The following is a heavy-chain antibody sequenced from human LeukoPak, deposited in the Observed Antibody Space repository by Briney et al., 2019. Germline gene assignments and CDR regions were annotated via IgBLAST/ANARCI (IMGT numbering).Heavy chain of an antibody. J-gene: IGHJ4*02. D-gene: IGHD3-22*01. CDR2: INPNSGGT. CDR3: ARDRPVRYYYDSSGYPNFDY. Sequence: GASVKVSCKASGYTFTGYYMHWVRQAPGQGLEWMGWINPNSGGTNYAQKFQGRVTMTRDTSISTAYMELSRLRSDDTAVYYCARDRPVRYYYDSSGYPNFDYWGQGTLVTVSS. V-gene: IGHV1-2*02. CDR1: GYTFTGYY.